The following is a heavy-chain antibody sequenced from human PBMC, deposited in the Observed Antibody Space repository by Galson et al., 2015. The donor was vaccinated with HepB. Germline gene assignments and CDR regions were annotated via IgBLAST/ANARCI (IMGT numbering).Heavy chain of an antibody. J-gene: IGHJ1*01. CDR3: AGGGSYYEELFGRGNAEYFQH. CDR2: IYPGDSDT. V-gene: IGHV5-51*03. D-gene: IGHD1-26*01. CDR1: GYSFTSYW. Sequence: QSGAEVKKPGESLKISCKGSGYSFTSYWIGWVRQMPGKGLEWMGIIYPGDSDTRYSPSFQGQVTISADKSISTAYLQWSSLKASDTAMYYCAGGGSYYEELFGRGNAEYFQHWGQGTLVTVSS.